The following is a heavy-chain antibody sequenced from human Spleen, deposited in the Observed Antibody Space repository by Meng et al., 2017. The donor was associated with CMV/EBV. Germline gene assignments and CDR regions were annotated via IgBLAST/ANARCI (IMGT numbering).Heavy chain of an antibody. CDR3: ARTPVVVVAAGGWFDP. D-gene: IGHD2-15*01. V-gene: IGHV1-69*02. J-gene: IGHJ5*02. CDR2: IIPILGIA. CDR1: GGTFSSYT. Sequence: SGGTFSSYTSSWVRQAPGQGLEWMGRIIPILGIANYAQKFQGRVTITADKSTSTAYMELSSLRSEDTAVYYCARTPVVVVAAGGWFDPWGQGTLVTVSS.